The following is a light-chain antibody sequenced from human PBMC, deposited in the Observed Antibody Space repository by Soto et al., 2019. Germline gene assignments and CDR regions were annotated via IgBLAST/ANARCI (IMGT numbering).Light chain of an antibody. V-gene: IGKV3-11*01. Sequence: EIVLTQSPATLSLSPGERATLSCRASQSIKNYVGWYQEKPGQAPRLLIYDASNRVSGIPARFSGSGSGTEFTLTISSLESEDFAVYYCQQRYNWPVTFGQGTRLEMK. CDR2: DAS. J-gene: IGKJ5*01. CDR3: QQRYNWPVT. CDR1: QSIKNY.